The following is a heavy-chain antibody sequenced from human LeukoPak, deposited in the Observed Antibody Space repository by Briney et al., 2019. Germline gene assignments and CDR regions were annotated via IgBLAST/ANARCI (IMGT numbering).Heavy chain of an antibody. D-gene: IGHD3-10*01. CDR3: ARDRLLWFGELWNWFDP. CDR2: INSGRSYI. J-gene: IGHJ5*02. V-gene: IGHV3-21*01. CDR1: GFTFSSYS. Sequence: GGSLRLSCAASGFTFSSYSMNWVRQAPGKGLEWVSTINSGRSYIYYADSVKGRFTISRDNAKNSLYLQMNSLRAEDTAVYYCARDRLLWFGELWNWFDPWGQGTLVTVSS.